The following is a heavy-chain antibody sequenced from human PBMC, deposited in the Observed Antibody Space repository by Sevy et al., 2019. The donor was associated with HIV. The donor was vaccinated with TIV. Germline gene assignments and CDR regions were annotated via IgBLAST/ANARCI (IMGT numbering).Heavy chain of an antibody. J-gene: IGHJ5*02. CDR2: VYDSGIT. V-gene: IGHV4-59*13. D-gene: IGHD7-27*01. Sequence: SETLSLTCTVSGGSINSYYLNWIRQPPGKGLEWIGNVYDSGITKYNPSLQSRVTISLDTSKNQFSLRLTSVTAADTALYYCARDSWGIIALWGQGTLVTVSS. CDR1: GGSINSYY. CDR3: ARDSWGIIAL.